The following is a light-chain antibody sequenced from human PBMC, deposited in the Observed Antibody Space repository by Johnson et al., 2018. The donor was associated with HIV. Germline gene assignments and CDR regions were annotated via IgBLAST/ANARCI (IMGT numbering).Light chain of an antibody. J-gene: IGLJ1*01. Sequence: VTISCSGSSSIIRNNYVSWYQQLPGAAPKLLIYENDRRPSGIPDRFSGSKSGTSATLDITGLQTGDEADYYCGTWYGSLSAGGVFGTGTRLTVL. CDR3: GTWYGSLSAGGV. V-gene: IGLV1-51*02. CDR1: SSIIRNNY. CDR2: END.